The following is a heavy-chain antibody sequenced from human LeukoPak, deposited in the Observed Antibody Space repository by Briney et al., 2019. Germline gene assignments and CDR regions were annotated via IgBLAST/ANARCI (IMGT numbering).Heavy chain of an antibody. J-gene: IGHJ4*02. CDR3: TRDRDPHVIGTTAIDY. Sequence: GGSLRLSCAASGFTFSSYAMSWVRQAPGKGLEWVSSMSASSTYIYYADSVKGRFTIYRDNAKSSLYLQMNSLRAEDTAVYYCTRDRDPHVIGTTAIDYWGQGTLVTVSS. CDR1: GFTFSSYA. V-gene: IGHV3-21*01. D-gene: IGHD1-1*01. CDR2: MSASSTYI.